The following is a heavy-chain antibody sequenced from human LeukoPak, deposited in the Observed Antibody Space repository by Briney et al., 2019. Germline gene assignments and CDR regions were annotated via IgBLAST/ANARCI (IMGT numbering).Heavy chain of an antibody. Sequence: GGSLRLSCAASGFTFSSYSMNWVRQAPGKGLEWVSSISSSSSYIYYADSVKGRFTISGDNAKNSLYLQMNSLRAEDTAVYYCARQYYYDSSGYYEGLDYWGQGTLVTVSS. V-gene: IGHV3-21*01. CDR3: ARQYYYDSSGYYEGLDY. J-gene: IGHJ4*02. D-gene: IGHD3-22*01. CDR1: GFTFSSYS. CDR2: ISSSSSYI.